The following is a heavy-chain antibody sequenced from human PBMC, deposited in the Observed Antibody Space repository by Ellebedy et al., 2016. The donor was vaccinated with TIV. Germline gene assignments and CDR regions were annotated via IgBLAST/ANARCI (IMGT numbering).Heavy chain of an antibody. J-gene: IGHJ6*02. D-gene: IGHD6-13*01. CDR2: ISYDGSNK. V-gene: IGHV3-30*18. CDR1: GFTFSSYG. CDR3: AKDQGSSWYASYYGMDV. Sequence: GGSLRLXXAASGFTFSSYGMHWVRQAPGKGLEWVAVISYDGSNKYYADSVKGRFTISRDNSKNTLYLQMNSLRAGDTAVYYCAKDQGSSWYASYYGMDVWGQGTTVTVSS.